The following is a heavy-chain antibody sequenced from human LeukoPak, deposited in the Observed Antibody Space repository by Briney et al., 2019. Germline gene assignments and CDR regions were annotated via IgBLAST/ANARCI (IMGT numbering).Heavy chain of an antibody. CDR1: GGSFSGYY. Sequence: SETLSLTCAVYGGSFSGYYWSWIRQPPGKGLEWIGEINHSGSTNYNPSLKSRVTISVDTSKNQFSLKLSSVTAADTAVYYCAREASSSWGGWFDPWGQGTLVTVSS. V-gene: IGHV4-34*01. D-gene: IGHD6-13*01. CDR3: AREASSSWGGWFDP. CDR2: INHSGST. J-gene: IGHJ5*02.